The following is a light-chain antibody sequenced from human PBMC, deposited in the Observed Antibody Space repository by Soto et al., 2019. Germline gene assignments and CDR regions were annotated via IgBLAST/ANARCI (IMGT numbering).Light chain of an antibody. CDR2: EVT. V-gene: IGLV2-8*01. CDR3: SSYSGTNSNVI. J-gene: IGLJ2*01. Sequence: QSALTQPPSASGSPGQSVTISCAGTYSDIGVYNYVSWYQQHPDKVPKLIIYEVTKRPSGVPDRFSGSKSGYTASLTVSDLQPADEAVYYCSSYSGTNSNVIFGGGTKLTVL. CDR1: YSDIGVYNY.